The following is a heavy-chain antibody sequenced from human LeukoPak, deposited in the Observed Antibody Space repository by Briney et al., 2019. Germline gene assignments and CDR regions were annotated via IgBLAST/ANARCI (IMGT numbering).Heavy chain of an antibody. CDR2: IDYSGST. CDR1: GGSISSSSYY. V-gene: IGHV4-39*07. CDR3: ARGSIRGDYFDY. J-gene: IGHJ4*02. Sequence: SETLSLTCTVAGGSISSSSYYWGWIRQPPGKGLEWIGSIDYSGSTYYNPSLESRVTISVDTSKNQFSLKLSSVTAADTAVYYCARGSIRGDYFDYWGQGTLVTVSS. D-gene: IGHD3-10*01.